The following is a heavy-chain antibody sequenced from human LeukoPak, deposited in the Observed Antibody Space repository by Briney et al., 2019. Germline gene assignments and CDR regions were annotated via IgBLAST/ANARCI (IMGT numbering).Heavy chain of an antibody. D-gene: IGHD3-10*01. CDR1: GYTFTNYG. Sequence: ASVKVSCKASGYTFTNYGISWVRQAPGQGLEWMMWVNVYNGKREYAQKFQDRVTLTTDTSTTTAYMELRSLRFDDTAVYYCARTGPDYYGSGSYPLHYYGMDFWGQGTTVTVAS. V-gene: IGHV1-18*04. CDR2: VNVYNGKR. J-gene: IGHJ6*02. CDR3: ARTGPDYYGSGSYPLHYYGMDF.